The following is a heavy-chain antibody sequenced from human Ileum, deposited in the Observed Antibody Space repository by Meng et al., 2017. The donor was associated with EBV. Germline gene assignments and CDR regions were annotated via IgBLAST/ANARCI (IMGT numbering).Heavy chain of an antibody. CDR3: ARGAYTSTWF. D-gene: IGHD6-13*01. CDR2: TYYRSKWYY. J-gene: IGHJ1*01. Sequence: QDQLQQSGPGLVQPWQPLSLPWAIPGDSVPSNSAAWHWIRQSPSRGLEWLGRTYYRSKWYYDYAVSVKSRMTINPDTSKNQFSLQLNSVTPEDTAVYYCARGAYTSTWFWGQGTLVTVSS. V-gene: IGHV6-1*01. CDR1: GDSVPSNSAA.